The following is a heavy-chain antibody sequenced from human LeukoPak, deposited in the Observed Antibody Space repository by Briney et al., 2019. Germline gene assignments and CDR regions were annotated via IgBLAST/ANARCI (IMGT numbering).Heavy chain of an antibody. J-gene: IGHJ4*02. CDR1: GFTFDDYA. CDR2: ISWNSGSI. D-gene: IGHD5-24*01. V-gene: IGHV3-9*01. Sequence: GRSLRLSCAASGFTFDDYAMPWVRQAPGKGLEWVSGISWNSGSIGYADSVKGRFTISRDNAKNSLYLQMNSLRAEDTALYYCAKDPSGYNSPGGFDYWGQGTLVTVSS. CDR3: AKDPSGYNSPGGFDY.